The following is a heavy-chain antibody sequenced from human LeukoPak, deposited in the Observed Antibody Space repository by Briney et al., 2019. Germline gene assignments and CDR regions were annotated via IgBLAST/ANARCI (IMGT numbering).Heavy chain of an antibody. CDR1: GFTFSSYW. D-gene: IGHD5-12*01. CDR3: ARDRRGYSGYDPGWFDP. J-gene: IGHJ5*02. CDR2: INSYGYST. V-gene: IGHV3-74*01. Sequence: GGSLRLSCVASGFTFSSYWMHWVRHAPGKGLVWVSRINSYGYSTSYADSVKGRFTISRDNAKNTVYLQMNSLRAEDTAVYYCARDRRGYSGYDPGWFDPWGQGTLVTVSS.